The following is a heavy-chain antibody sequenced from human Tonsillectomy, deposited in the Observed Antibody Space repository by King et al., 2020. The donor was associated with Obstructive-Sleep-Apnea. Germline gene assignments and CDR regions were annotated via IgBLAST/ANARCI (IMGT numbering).Heavy chain of an antibody. D-gene: IGHD6-19*01. Sequence: VQLQESGPGLVKPSQTLSLTCGVSGGSISTGGYSWNWIRQPPGKGLEWMGYIYYSGSTYYNPSLKSRVTISLDTSQNQFSLRLSSVTAADTAVYYCARAPISGWHIKYFDYWGQGTLVTVSS. CDR1: GGSISTGGYS. CDR2: IYYSGST. J-gene: IGHJ4*02. V-gene: IGHV4-30-4*07. CDR3: ARAPISGWHIKYFDY.